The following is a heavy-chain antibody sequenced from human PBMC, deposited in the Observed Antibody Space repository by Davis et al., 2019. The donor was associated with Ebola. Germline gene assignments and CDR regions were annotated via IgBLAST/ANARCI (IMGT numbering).Heavy chain of an antibody. CDR1: GFILTNYA. J-gene: IGHJ4*02. D-gene: IGHD6-19*01. Sequence: ASVKVSCKASGFILTNYAIHWVRQAPGQRLEWMGWVHGGDGNTKYSQRFQGRVTITTDTSASTVYLDLTSLRSDDTAVFYCARASFGYNSGWYADYWGPGSLVTVSS. CDR2: VHGGDGNT. V-gene: IGHV1-3*01. CDR3: ARASFGYNSGWYADY.